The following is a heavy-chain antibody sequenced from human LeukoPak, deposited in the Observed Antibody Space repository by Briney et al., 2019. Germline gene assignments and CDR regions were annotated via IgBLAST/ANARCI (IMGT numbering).Heavy chain of an antibody. D-gene: IGHD3-3*01. CDR2: ISYDGGKT. J-gene: IGHJ4*02. V-gene: IGHV3-30-3*01. Sequence: SCKASGYTFTGYYMHWVRQAPGKGLQWLAVISYDGGKTYYADSVEGRFTISRDNSKSTVYLEINSLRSEDTAIYYCARGFNDFWSGSQLEYWGQGTLVTVSS. CDR3: ARGFNDFWSGSQLEY. CDR1: GYTFTGYY.